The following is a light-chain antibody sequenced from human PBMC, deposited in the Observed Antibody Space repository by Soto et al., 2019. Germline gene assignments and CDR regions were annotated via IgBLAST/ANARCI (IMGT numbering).Light chain of an antibody. CDR3: QKYNSAHLN. J-gene: IGKJ4*01. Sequence: DIQMTQSPSSLSASVGDRVTITCQASHDIRNYLNWYQQKPGQAPKLLIYDVFNLEPGVPSRFSGSGLATDFTFSMSSLQPDDFAAYYCQKYNSAHLNFGGGTKVDIX. CDR2: DVF. CDR1: HDIRNY. V-gene: IGKV1-33*01.